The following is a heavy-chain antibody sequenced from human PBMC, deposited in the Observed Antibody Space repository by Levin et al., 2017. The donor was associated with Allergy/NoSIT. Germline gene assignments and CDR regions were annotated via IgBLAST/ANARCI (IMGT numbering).Heavy chain of an antibody. CDR2: ISWNSGSI. CDR1: GFTFDDYA. D-gene: IGHD5-12*01. J-gene: IGHJ4*02. Sequence: SLKISCAASGFTFDDYAMHWVRQAPGKGLEWVSGISWNSGSIGYADSVKGRFTISRDNAKNSLYLQMNSLRAEDTALYYCAKAGYSGYDLEDYFDYWGQGTLVTVSS. V-gene: IGHV3-9*01. CDR3: AKAGYSGYDLEDYFDY.